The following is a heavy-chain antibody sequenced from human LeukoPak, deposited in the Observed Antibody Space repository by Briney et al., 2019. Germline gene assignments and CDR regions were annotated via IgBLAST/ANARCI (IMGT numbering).Heavy chain of an antibody. CDR2: IRYDGSNK. D-gene: IGHD3-10*01. V-gene: IGHV3-30*02. CDR1: GFTFRSYG. CDR3: AQQLLWFGELSHFDY. Sequence: GGSLRLSCAASGFTFRSYGMHWVGQAPGKGVEWVAFIRYDGSNKYYADSVKGRFTISRDNSKNTLYLQMNSLRAEDTAVYYCAQQLLWFGELSHFDYWGQGTLVTVSS. J-gene: IGHJ4*02.